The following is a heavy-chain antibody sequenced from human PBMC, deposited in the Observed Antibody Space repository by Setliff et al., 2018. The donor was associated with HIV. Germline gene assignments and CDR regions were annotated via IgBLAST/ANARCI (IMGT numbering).Heavy chain of an antibody. CDR3: ARDGYCRTTSCHIDY. J-gene: IGHJ4*02. V-gene: IGHV1-2*02. Sequence: ASVKVSCKASGYTFTDYYMHWVRQAPGQGLEWMGWINPNSGNTNYAQKFQGRVTMTRDTSITTVYMELRTLTSDDTAVFYCARDGYCRTTSCHIDYWGQGTLVTVSS. D-gene: IGHD2-2*02. CDR1: GYTFTDYY. CDR2: INPNSGNT.